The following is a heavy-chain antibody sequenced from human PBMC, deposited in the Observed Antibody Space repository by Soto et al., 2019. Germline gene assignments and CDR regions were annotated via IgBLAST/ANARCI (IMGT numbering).Heavy chain of an antibody. J-gene: IGHJ6*02. V-gene: IGHV4-34*01. CDR1: GGSFSGYY. CDR3: ATLADSSSSGVGYYGMDV. CDR2: INHSGST. D-gene: IGHD6-6*01. Sequence: SETLSLTCAVYGGSFSGYYWSWIRQPPGKGLEWIGEINHSGSTNYNPSLKSRVTISVDTSKNQFSLKLSSVTAADTAVYYCATLADSSSSGVGYYGMDVWGQGTTVTVSS.